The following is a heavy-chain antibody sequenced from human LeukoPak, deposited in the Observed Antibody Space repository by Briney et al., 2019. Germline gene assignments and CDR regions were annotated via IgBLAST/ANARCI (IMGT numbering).Heavy chain of an antibody. D-gene: IGHD3-3*01. Sequence: SETLSLTCTVSGGSISSYYWSWIRQPAGKGLEWIGCIYTSGSTNYNPSLKSRVTMSVDTSKNQFSLKLSSVTAADTAVYYCARDLVFGVVVHAFDIWGQGTMVTVSS. J-gene: IGHJ3*02. CDR1: GGSISSYY. V-gene: IGHV4-4*07. CDR3: ARDLVFGVVVHAFDI. CDR2: IYTSGST.